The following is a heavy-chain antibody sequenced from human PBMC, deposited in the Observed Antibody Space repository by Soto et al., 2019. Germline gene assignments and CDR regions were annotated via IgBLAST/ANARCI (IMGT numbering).Heavy chain of an antibody. V-gene: IGHV3-74*01. CDR2: INNDGSST. CDR1: GFTFSSFW. CDR3: ARDPLIGNTDYGLDV. D-gene: IGHD2-21*01. J-gene: IGHJ6*02. Sequence: FLRLSCAASGFTFSSFWMHWVRQAPGKGLVWVSRINNDGSSTAYADSVKGRFTISRDNAKSTLYLQVTSLRAEDTAVYYCARDPLIGNTDYGLDVWGQGTTVTVSS.